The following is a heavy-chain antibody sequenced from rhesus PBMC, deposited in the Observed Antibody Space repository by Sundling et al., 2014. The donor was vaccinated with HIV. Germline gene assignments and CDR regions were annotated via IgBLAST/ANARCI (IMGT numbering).Heavy chain of an antibody. CDR1: SDSISDTY. V-gene: IGHV4-173*01. D-gene: IGHD3-3*01. CDR2: VSGSGGNT. Sequence: QVQLQESGPGVVKPSETLSLTCAVSSDSISDTYRWTWIRQSPGKGLEWIGRVSGSGGNTDYNPSLKSRVTISTDTSKNQFSLKLSSVTAADTAVYFCARDEVLGAYIILTGYSREIDYWGQGVLVTVSS. J-gene: IGHJ4*01. CDR3: ARDEVLGAYIILTGYSREIDY.